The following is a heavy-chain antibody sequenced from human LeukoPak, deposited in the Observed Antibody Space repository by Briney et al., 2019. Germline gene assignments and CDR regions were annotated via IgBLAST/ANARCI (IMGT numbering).Heavy chain of an antibody. V-gene: IGHV3-30-3*01. CDR3: AREGVDYYDSSGYPDY. Sequence: GRSLRLSCAASGFTFSSYAMHWVRQAPGKGLEWVAVISYDGSNKYYADSVKGRFTISRDNSKNTLYLQMNSLRAEDTAVYYCAREGVDYYDSSGYPDYWGQGTLVTVSS. CDR1: GFTFSSYA. D-gene: IGHD3-22*01. J-gene: IGHJ4*02. CDR2: ISYDGSNK.